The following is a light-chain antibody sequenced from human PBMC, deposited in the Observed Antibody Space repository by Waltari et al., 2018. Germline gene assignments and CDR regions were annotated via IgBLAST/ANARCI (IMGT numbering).Light chain of an antibody. V-gene: IGKV2D-29*02. CDR1: QSLLHSNGYTY. CDR2: LVS. CDR3: MQGIQVPLT. J-gene: IGKJ1*01. Sequence: DIVMTQTPLSLPVTPGEPASISCRSSQSLLHSNGYTYLFWYLQKQGQSPQLLIYLVSNRAAGVPDRFSGRGSGTDFTLNITRVEAEVIGVYYCMQGIQVPLTFGQGPKVEIK.